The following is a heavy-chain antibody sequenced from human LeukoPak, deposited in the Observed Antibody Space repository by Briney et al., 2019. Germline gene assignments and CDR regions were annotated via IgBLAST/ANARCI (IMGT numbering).Heavy chain of an antibody. CDR3: VRDVDTFFDY. CDR2: IYASGTT. D-gene: IGHD5-18*01. CDR1: GGSMSSYY. V-gene: IGHV4-4*07. J-gene: IGHJ4*02. Sequence: SETLSLTCTVSGGSMSSYYWSWIRQPAGKGLEWIGRIYASGTTYYNPSLKSRVTMSVDTSKNQFSLKLTSVTAPDTAVYYCVRDVDTFFDYWGQGTLVTVSS.